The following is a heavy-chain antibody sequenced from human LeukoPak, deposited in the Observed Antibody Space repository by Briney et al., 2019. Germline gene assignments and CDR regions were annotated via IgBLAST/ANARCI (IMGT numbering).Heavy chain of an antibody. J-gene: IGHJ4*02. V-gene: IGHV3-23*01. CDR3: AKEGPAYYDFWSGFDY. CDR1: GFTFSSSA. Sequence: PGGSLRLSCAASGFTFSSSAMSWVRQAPGKGLEWVSAISGSGGSTYYADSVKGRFTISRDNSKNTLYLQMNSLRAEDTAVYYCAKEGPAYYDFWSGFDYWGQGTLVTVSS. D-gene: IGHD3-3*01. CDR2: ISGSGGST.